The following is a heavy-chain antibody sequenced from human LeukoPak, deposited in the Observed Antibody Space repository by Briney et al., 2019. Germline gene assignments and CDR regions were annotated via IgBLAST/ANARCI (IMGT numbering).Heavy chain of an antibody. D-gene: IGHD3-22*01. CDR1: GGSFSGYY. CDR2: IYYSGST. Sequence: SETLSLTCAVYGGSFSGYYWSWIRQPPGKGLEWIGSIYYSGSTYYNPSLKSRVTISVDTSKNQFSLKLSSVTAADTAVYYCAQYYYDSSGYYYDGWFDPWGQGTLVTVSS. J-gene: IGHJ5*02. CDR3: AQYYYDSSGYYYDGWFDP. V-gene: IGHV4-34*01.